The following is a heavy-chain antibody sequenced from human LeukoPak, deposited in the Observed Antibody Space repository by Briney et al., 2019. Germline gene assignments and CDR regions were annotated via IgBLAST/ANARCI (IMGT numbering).Heavy chain of an antibody. CDR1: GGTFISYA. V-gene: IGHV1-69*13. CDR2: IIPIFGTA. D-gene: IGHD3-3*01. CDR3: ASPRFLEWFYFDY. J-gene: IGHJ4*02. Sequence: GASVKVSCKASGGTFISYAISWVRQAPGQGLEWMGGIIPIFGTANYAQKFQGRVTITADESTSTAYMELSSLRSEDAAVYYCASPRFLEWFYFDYWGQGTLVTVSS.